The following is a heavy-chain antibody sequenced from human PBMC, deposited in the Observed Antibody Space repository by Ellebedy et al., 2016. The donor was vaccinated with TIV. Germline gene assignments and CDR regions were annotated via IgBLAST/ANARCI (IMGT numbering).Heavy chain of an antibody. V-gene: IGHV1-24*01. CDR1: GYTLTELS. CDR3: AEVRGVSYGMDV. J-gene: IGHJ6*02. Sequence: AASVKVSCKVSGYTLTELSMHWVRQAPGKGLEWMGGFDPEDGETIYAQKFQGRVTMTEDTSTDTAYMELSSLRSEDTAVYYCAEVRGVSYGMDVWGQGTTVTVSS. D-gene: IGHD3-10*01. CDR2: FDPEDGET.